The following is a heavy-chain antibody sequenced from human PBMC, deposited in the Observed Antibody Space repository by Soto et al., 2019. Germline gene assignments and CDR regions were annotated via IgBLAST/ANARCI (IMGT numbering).Heavy chain of an antibody. V-gene: IGHV4-34*01. D-gene: IGHD6-19*01. CDR3: ARGGSSDWQVALDI. Sequence: QVQQQPWGAGLLKPSETLSLTCAVYAESFSHYYWNWIRQSPGKGLEWIGKIKHSGSSNYNPSLRSRVSISVDMSKNQFSLRLTSVTAADTAVYYCARGGSSDWQVALDIWGQGTMVTVSS. CDR1: AESFSHYY. J-gene: IGHJ3*02. CDR2: IKHSGSS.